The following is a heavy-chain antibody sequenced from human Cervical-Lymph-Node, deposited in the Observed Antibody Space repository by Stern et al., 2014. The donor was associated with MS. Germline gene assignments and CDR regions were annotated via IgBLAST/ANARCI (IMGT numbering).Heavy chain of an antibody. Sequence: VQLVQSGAEVKKPGESVKISCEGSGYTFTSHWIAWVRQGPGKGLEWMGVIYPCDSDTRYRPSSQGRFTISADRSISTAYLQWRTLRASDTAMYYCARRGTTGTIDGFDIWGQGSMVTVSS. CDR3: ARRGTTGTIDGFDI. J-gene: IGHJ3*02. CDR2: IYPCDSDT. CDR1: GYTFTSHW. V-gene: IGHV5-51*01. D-gene: IGHD1-1*01.